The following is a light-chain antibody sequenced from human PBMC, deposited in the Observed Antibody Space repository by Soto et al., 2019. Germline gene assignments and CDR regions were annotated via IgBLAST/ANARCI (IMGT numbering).Light chain of an antibody. CDR2: HAS. Sequence: DIEMTQSPSTLSASIGDRVTISCRASQNIGRWLAWYQQKPGTAPNLLIYHASTMRAGVPARFSGGGACTEFTLITSGLQPEDSATYYCQQYTNTNTPWMFGQGTKVDIK. CDR3: QQYTNTNTPWM. J-gene: IGKJ1*01. CDR1: QNIGRW. V-gene: IGKV1-5*01.